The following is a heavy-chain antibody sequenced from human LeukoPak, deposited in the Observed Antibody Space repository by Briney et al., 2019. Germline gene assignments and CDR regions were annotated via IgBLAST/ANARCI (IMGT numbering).Heavy chain of an antibody. V-gene: IGHV1-69*13. CDR2: IIPIFGTA. CDR1: GGTFSSYA. D-gene: IGHD3-22*01. Sequence: SVKVSCKASGGTFSSYAISWVRQAPGQGLEWIGGIIPIFGTANYAQKFQGRVTITADESTSTAYMELSSLRSEDTAVYYCARAHCSGGRCLYYYDSSGYYYVPQYYFDYWGQGTLVTVSS. CDR3: ARAHCSGGRCLYYYDSSGYYYVPQYYFDY. J-gene: IGHJ4*02.